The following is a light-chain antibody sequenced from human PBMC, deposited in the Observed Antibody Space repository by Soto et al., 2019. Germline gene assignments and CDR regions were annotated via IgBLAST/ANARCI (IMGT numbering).Light chain of an antibody. CDR2: AVS. CDR3: SSSSSTSVVL. J-gene: IGLJ2*01. Sequence: QSALTQPASVSGSPGQSITISCTGTSGGINNSSYISWYQQHPGKVPKLIIYAVSNRPSGISLRFSGSKSGHTASLTISGLQAEDEADYYCSSSSSTSVVLFGGGTKLTVL. V-gene: IGLV2-14*03. CDR1: SGGINNSSY.